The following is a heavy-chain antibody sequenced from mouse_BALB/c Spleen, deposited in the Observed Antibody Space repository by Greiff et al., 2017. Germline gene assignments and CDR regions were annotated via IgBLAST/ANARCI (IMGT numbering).Heavy chain of an antibody. CDR3: ARGDWGFAY. J-gene: IGHJ3*01. D-gene: IGHD4-1*01. Sequence: VQLQQSGAELARPGASVKLSCKASGYTFTSYWMQWVKQRPGQGLEWIGAIYPGDGDTRYTQKFKGKATLTADKSSSTAYMQLSSLASEDSAVYYCARGDWGFAYWGQGTLVTVSA. CDR1: GYTFTSYW. V-gene: IGHV1-87*01. CDR2: IYPGDGDT.